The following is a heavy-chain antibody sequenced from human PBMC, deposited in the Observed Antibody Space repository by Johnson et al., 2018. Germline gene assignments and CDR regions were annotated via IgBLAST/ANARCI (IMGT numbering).Heavy chain of an antibody. Sequence: VQLVESGGGLVQPGGSLRLSCAASGFTFSNYWMSWVRQAPGKGLEWVANIKQDGSEKHYVDSVKGRFTISRDSAKSSLYLHMNSLRAEVTAVYYCANIDPSGRGAYVQYWGQGTLVTVSS. D-gene: IGHD2-15*01. V-gene: IGHV3-7*01. CDR1: GFTFSNYW. CDR2: IKQDGSEK. CDR3: ANIDPSGRGAYVQY. J-gene: IGHJ1*01.